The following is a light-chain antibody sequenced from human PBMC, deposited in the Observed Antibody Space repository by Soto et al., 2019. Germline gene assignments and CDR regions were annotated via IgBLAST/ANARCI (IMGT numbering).Light chain of an antibody. Sequence: DIQMTQSPSSLSASVGDRVTITCRASQSINSYLNWYQQKPGKAPKLLIYAASSLQSGVPSRFSGSGSGTDFTLTISSLQPEDFATYYCQQSYSAPPRTFGGGTKVDI. V-gene: IGKV1-39*01. CDR1: QSINSY. CDR2: AAS. J-gene: IGKJ4*01. CDR3: QQSYSAPPRT.